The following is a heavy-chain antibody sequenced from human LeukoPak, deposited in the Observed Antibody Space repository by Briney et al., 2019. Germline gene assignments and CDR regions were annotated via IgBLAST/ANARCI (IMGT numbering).Heavy chain of an antibody. J-gene: IGHJ4*02. CDR1: GFTFSSYA. Sequence: GVSLRLSCAASGFTFSSYATSWVRQAPGKGLEWVSAISGSGGSTYYADSVKGRFTISRDNSKNTLYLQMNSLRAEDTAVYYCAKGGQIAAAGPGFDYWGQGTLVTVSS. CDR2: ISGSGGST. D-gene: IGHD6-13*01. V-gene: IGHV3-23*01. CDR3: AKGGQIAAAGPGFDY.